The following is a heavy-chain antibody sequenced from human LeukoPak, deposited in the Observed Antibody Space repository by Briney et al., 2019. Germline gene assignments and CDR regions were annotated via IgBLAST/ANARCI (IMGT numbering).Heavy chain of an antibody. CDR2: IYYSGST. CDR3: AREPPNDYGDSLDAFDI. CDR1: GVSISSYY. Sequence: TASETLSLTCTVSGVSISSYYWSWIRQPPGKGLEWIGYIYYSGSTNYNPSLKSRVTISVDTSKNQFSLKLSSVTAADTAVYYCAREPPNDYGDSLDAFDIWGQGTMVTVSS. D-gene: IGHD4-17*01. V-gene: IGHV4-59*01. J-gene: IGHJ3*02.